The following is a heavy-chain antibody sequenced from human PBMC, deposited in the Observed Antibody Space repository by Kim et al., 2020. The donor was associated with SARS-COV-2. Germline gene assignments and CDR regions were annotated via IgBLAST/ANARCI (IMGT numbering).Heavy chain of an antibody. CDR3: AKDRRAGGSGNSVGDY. Sequence: ASVKVSCKASGYTFTNYGITWVRQAPGQGLEWMGRISPYNGNTNYAQKVQGRVTMTTDTSTSTANMELRGLRSDDTAVYYCAKDRRAGGSGNSVGDYWGQGTLVIVSS. V-gene: IGHV1-18*01. CDR1: GYTFTNYG. CDR2: ISPYNGNT. D-gene: IGHD1-1*01. J-gene: IGHJ4*02.